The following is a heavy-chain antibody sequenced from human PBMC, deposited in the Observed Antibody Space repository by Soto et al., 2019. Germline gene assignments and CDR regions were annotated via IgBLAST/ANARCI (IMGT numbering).Heavy chain of an antibody. CDR3: ARDRGPNTPDY. V-gene: IGHV3-7*01. CDR2: MNRDGSQI. CDR1: GFTFSNYW. D-gene: IGHD2-2*02. J-gene: IGHJ4*02. Sequence: EVQVVESGGGLVQPGGSLRLSCAVSGFTFSNYWMTWVRQAPGKGLEWVAYMNRDGSQIYYVDSLRGRFTISRDNAKNSLYLQMNSLRVDDTAVYYCARDRGPNTPDYWGQGTLVTVSS.